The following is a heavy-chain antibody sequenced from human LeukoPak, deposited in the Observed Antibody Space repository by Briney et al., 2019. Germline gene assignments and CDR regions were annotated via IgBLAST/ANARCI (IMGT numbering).Heavy chain of an antibody. D-gene: IGHD1-26*01. J-gene: IGHJ6*03. CDR2: IISSSNYI. Sequence: GGSLRLSCAASGFTFNIYSMNWVRQAPGKGLEWVSSIISSSNYIYYADSVKGRFTISRDNAKNSLYLQMNSLRAEDTAVYYCAGEDSGSYPYYYYYMDVWGKGTTVTVSS. CDR3: AGEDSGSYPYYYYYMDV. CDR1: GFTFNIYS. V-gene: IGHV3-21*01.